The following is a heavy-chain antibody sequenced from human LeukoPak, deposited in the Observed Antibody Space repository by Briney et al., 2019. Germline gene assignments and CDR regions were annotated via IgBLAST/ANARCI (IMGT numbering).Heavy chain of an antibody. CDR3: ARRRGSSSRGPKPGGYYYYYYYMDV. CDR2: INHSGST. J-gene: IGHJ6*03. CDR1: GGSFSGYY. Sequence: SETLSLTCAVYGGSFSGYYWSWIRQPPGKGLEWIGEINHSGSTNYNPSLKSRVTISVDTFKNQFSLKLSSVTAADTAVYYCARRRGSSSRGPKPGGYYYYYYYMDVWGKGTTVTVSS. D-gene: IGHD6-6*01. V-gene: IGHV4-34*01.